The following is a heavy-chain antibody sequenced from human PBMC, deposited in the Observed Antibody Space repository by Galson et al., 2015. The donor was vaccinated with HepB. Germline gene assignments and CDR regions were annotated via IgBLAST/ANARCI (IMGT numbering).Heavy chain of an antibody. CDR3: ARVGSPKVDY. CDR1: GYTFTSYY. V-gene: IGHV1-46*03. D-gene: IGHD1-26*01. CDR2: INPSGGST. Sequence: GYTFTSYYMHWVRQAPGQGLEWMGIINPSGGSTSYAQKFQGRVTMTRDTSTSTVYMELSSLRSEDTAVYYCARVGSPKVDYWGQGTLVTVSS. J-gene: IGHJ4*02.